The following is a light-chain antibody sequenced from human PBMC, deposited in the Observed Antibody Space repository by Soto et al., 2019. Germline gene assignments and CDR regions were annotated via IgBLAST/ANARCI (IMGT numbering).Light chain of an antibody. CDR1: SGSVSTSHY. CDR2: FTS. CDR3: VLYMGSGYWV. Sequence: QAVVTQEPSFSVSPGTTVTLTCGLSSGSVSTSHYPNWYRQTPGQAPRPLIYFTSIRSSGVPGRFSGSILGNKAALTITGARADDESDYYCVLYMGSGYWVFGGGTKLTVL. J-gene: IGLJ3*02. V-gene: IGLV8-61*01.